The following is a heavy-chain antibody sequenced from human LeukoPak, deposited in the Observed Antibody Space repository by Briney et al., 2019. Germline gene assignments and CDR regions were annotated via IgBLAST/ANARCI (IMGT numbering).Heavy chain of an antibody. CDR3: ARDSSVTWNDAFDI. Sequence: SHTVSLLYGICGHSDYNKCVLGNWIRQSPSRGLEWLGRSYYMSKWYNDYTISVKSRININPDTSQNQCSLQLNSVTPEDSTVYYCARDSSVTWNDAFDIWGQGTMVTVSS. D-gene: IGHD1-1*01. CDR1: GHSDYNKCVL. CDR2: SYYMSKWYN. V-gene: IGHV6-1*01. J-gene: IGHJ3*02.